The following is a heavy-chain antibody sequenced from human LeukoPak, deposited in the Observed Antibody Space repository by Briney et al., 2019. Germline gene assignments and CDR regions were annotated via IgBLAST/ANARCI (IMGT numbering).Heavy chain of an antibody. V-gene: IGHV3-11*01. CDR3: VRHSGRAGGQ. CDR2: ISGNGGGI. CDR1: GFNFGGHY. Sequence: GGSLRLSCAASGFNFGGHYMSWVRQAPGKGPEWISYISGNGGGIAYADSVKGRFTISRDNAKNSLHLQMNSLRVEDTAVYHCVRHSGRAGGQWGQGTLIAVSS. J-gene: IGHJ4*02. D-gene: IGHD3-10*01.